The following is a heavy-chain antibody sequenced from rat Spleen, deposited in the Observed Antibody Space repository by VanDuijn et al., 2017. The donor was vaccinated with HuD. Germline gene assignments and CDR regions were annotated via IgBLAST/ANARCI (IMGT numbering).Heavy chain of an antibody. J-gene: IGHJ2*01. V-gene: IGHV3-3*01. Sequence: EVQLQESGPGLVKPSQSLSLTCSVTGYSITSNYWGWIRKFPGNRLEWMGYINSAGSTNYNPSLKSRISITRDTSKNQFFLQVNSVTTDDTAKYYCARRRYDGTYYLYWGQGVMVTVSS. CDR1: GYSITSNY. CDR2: INSAGST. CDR3: ARRRYDGTYYLY. D-gene: IGHD1-12*02.